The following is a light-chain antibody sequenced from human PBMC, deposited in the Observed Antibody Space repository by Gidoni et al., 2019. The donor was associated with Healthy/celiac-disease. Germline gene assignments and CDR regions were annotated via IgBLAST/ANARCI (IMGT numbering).Light chain of an antibody. CDR3: QHYGSSPPFT. CDR2: GAS. CDR1: QSVSSSY. J-gene: IGKJ3*01. Sequence: EIVLTQSPVTLSLSPGERATLSCRASQSVSSSYLAWYQQKPGQAPRLLIYGASSRATGIPDRFSGSGSGTDFTLTISRLDPADFAVYYCQHYGSSPPFTFGPGTKVDIK. V-gene: IGKV3-20*01.